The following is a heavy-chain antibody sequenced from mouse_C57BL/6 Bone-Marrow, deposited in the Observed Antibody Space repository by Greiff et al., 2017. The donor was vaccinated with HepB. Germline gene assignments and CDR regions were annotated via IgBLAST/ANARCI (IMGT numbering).Heavy chain of an antibody. CDR1: GYTFTSYW. V-gene: IGHV1-69*01. CDR3: ARKGSYVV. CDR2: IDPSDSYT. J-gene: IGHJ1*03. Sequence: QVQLKQPGAELVMPGASVKLSCKASGYTFTSYWMHWVKQRPGQGLEWIGEIDPSDSYTNYNQKFKGKSTLTVDKSSSTAYMQLSSLTSEDSAVYYCARKGSYVVWGTGTTVTVSS.